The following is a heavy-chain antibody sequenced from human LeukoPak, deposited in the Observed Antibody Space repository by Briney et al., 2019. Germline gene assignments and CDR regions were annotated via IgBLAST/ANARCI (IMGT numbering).Heavy chain of an antibody. CDR2: IYYSGST. D-gene: IGHD6-19*01. J-gene: IGHJ4*02. CDR3: ASFLAVAGTFTFDY. Sequence: PSETLSLACTVAGGAMSSYYWGWIRQPPGKGQEWSGYIYYSGSTNYNPSLKSRVTISVDTSKNQFSLKLSSVTAADTAVYYCASFLAVAGTFTFDYWGQGTLVTVSS. V-gene: IGHV4-59*01. CDR1: GGAMSSYY.